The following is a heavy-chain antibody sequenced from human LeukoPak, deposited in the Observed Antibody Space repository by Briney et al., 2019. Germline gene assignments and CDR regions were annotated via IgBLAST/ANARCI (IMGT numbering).Heavy chain of an antibody. CDR1: GFTFSSYA. V-gene: IGHV3-30-3*01. J-gene: IGHJ4*02. CDR2: ISYDGSNK. CDR3: AKDGPSYYYDSSGYYQR. Sequence: GGSLRLSCAASGFTFSSYAMHWVRQAPGKGLEWVAVISYDGSNKYYADSVKGRFTISRDNSKNTLYLQMNSLRAEDTAVYCCAKDGPSYYYDSSGYYQRWGQGTLVTVSS. D-gene: IGHD3-22*01.